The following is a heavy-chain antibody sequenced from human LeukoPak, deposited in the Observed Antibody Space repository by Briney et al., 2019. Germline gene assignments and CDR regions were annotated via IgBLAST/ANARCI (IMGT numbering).Heavy chain of an antibody. Sequence: GGSLRLSCAASGFTFSSYAMIWVRQAPGKGLEWVSAISGSGDNTYYADSVKGRFTISRDNSKKTLYLQMHRLKAEDTAVYYCAKGLLFTILAVVNADAFDIWGQGTMVTVSS. CDR1: GFTFSSYA. CDR2: ISGSGDNT. D-gene: IGHD3-22*01. J-gene: IGHJ3*02. CDR3: AKGLLFTILAVVNADAFDI. V-gene: IGHV3-23*01.